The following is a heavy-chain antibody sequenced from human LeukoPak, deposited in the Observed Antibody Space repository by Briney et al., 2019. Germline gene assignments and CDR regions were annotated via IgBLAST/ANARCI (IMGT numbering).Heavy chain of an antibody. CDR1: GFTFSSYA. Sequence: PGRSLRLSCAASGFTFSSYAMHWVRQAPGKGLEWVAVISYDGSNKYYADSVKGRFTISRDNSKNTLYLQMNSLRAEDTAVYYCARDLYGSSSWYRWGSGLDYWGQGTLVTVSS. D-gene: IGHD6-13*01. J-gene: IGHJ4*02. CDR2: ISYDGSNK. V-gene: IGHV3-30-3*01. CDR3: ARDLYGSSSWYRWGSGLDY.